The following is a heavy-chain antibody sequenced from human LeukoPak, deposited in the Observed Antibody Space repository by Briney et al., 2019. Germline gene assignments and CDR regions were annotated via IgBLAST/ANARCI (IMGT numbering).Heavy chain of an antibody. CDR3: AKYESIVVVVAAVDY. CDR2: ISGSGGST. CDR1: GFTFSSYA. J-gene: IGHJ4*02. Sequence: PGGSLRLSCAASGFTFSSYAMSWVRRAPGKGLEWVSAISGSGGSTYYADSVKGRFTISRDNSKNTLYLQMNSLRAEDTAVYYCAKYESIVVVVAAVDYWGQGTLVTVSS. V-gene: IGHV3-23*01. D-gene: IGHD2-15*01.